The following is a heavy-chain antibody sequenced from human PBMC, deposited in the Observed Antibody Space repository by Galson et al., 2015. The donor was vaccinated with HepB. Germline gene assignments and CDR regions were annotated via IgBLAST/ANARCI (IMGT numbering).Heavy chain of an antibody. CDR3: ARGIGFYDSRGHYVSDALDI. CDR1: GYAFIGYA. D-gene: IGHD3-22*01. CDR2: TNTITGNP. J-gene: IGHJ3*02. Sequence: SVKVSCKASGYAFIGYAINWVRQAPGQGLEWMGWTNTITGNPTFAQGFTGRFVSSVDTSVSTAYLQINSLKADDTAVYFCARGIGFYDSRGHYVSDALDIWGQGTMITVSS. V-gene: IGHV7-4-1*02.